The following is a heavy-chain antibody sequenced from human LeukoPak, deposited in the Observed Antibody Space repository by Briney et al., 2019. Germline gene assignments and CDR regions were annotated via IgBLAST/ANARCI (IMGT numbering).Heavy chain of an antibody. CDR3: ARDRYYYGSGSYTPYYMDV. D-gene: IGHD3-10*01. V-gene: IGHV4-59*01. J-gene: IGHJ6*03. CDR2: IYYSGST. Sequence: SETLSLTCTVSGVSISSYYWSWIRQPPGKGLEWIGYIYYSGSTNYNPSLKSRVTISVDTSKNQFSLKLRSVTAADTAVYYCARDRYYYGSGSYTPYYMDVWGKGTTVTISS. CDR1: GVSISSYY.